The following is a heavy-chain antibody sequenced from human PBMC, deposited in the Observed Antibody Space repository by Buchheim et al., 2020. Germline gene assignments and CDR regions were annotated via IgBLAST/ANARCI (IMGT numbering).Heavy chain of an antibody. CDR1: GYTFTSYD. CDR3: ARDIVVVPAAMEIFDYYYYGMDV. J-gene: IGHJ6*02. CDR2: MNPNSDNT. V-gene: IGHV1-8*01. Sequence: QVQLVQSGAEVKKPGASVKVSCKASGYTFTSYDINWVRQATGQGLEWMGWMNPNSDNTGYAQKFQGRVTMTRNTSISTAYMELSSLRSEDTAVYYCARDIVVVPAAMEIFDYYYYGMDVWGQGTT. D-gene: IGHD2-2*01.